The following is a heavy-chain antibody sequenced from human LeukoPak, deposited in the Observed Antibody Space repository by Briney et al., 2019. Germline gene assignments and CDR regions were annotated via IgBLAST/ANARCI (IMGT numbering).Heavy chain of an antibody. CDR3: AREGRYCSGGSCYPWFDP. V-gene: IGHV1-2*02. Sequence: GASVTVSCKASGYTFTGYYMHWVRQAPGQGLEWMGWINPNSGGTNYAQKLQGRVTITRDTSKSTAYMEMRRLRCEDTAVYYCAREGRYCSGGSCYPWFDPWGQGTLVTVSS. CDR2: INPNSGGT. CDR1: GYTFTGYY. J-gene: IGHJ5*02. D-gene: IGHD2-15*01.